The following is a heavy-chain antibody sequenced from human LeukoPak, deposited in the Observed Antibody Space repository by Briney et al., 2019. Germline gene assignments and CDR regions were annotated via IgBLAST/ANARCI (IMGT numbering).Heavy chain of an antibody. V-gene: IGHV3-7*01. CDR1: GFTFSSYW. CDR3: ARGRGSYGYYFDY. J-gene: IGHJ4*02. Sequence: GGSLRLSCAASGFTFSSYWMSWVRQAPGKGLEWVANIKQDGSEKYYMDSVKGRFTISRDNAKNSLYLQMNSLRAEDTAVYYCARGRGSYGYYFDYWGQGTLVTVSS. D-gene: IGHD5-18*01. CDR2: IKQDGSEK.